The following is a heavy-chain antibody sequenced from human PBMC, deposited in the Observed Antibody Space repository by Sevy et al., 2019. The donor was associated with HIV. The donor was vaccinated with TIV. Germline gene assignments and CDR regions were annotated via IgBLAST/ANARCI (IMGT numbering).Heavy chain of an antibody. J-gene: IGHJ4*02. CDR3: ARAIAAAASY. CDR1: GFTLSSYW. V-gene: IGHV3-7*01. D-gene: IGHD6-25*01. Sequence: GGSLRLSCAASGFTLSSYWMSWVRQAPGKGLEWVGNINQDGSPKYYVDSVKGRFTVSRDTAKNSVYLQMNSLRAEDTAVYYCARAIAAAASYWGQGTLVTVSS. CDR2: INQDGSPK.